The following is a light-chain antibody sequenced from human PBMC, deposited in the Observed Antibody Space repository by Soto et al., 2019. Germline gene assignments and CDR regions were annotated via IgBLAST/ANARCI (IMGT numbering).Light chain of an antibody. J-gene: IGLJ1*01. Sequence: QSVLTQPPSASGSPGQSVTISCTGTGSDVGGYNYVSWYQQHPGKAPKLMIYEVTKRPSGVPDRFSGSKSGNTASLTVSGLQAEDEVDYYCSSYAGSNKRVFGTGTKVTVL. CDR2: EVT. CDR3: SSYAGSNKRV. V-gene: IGLV2-8*01. CDR1: GSDVGGYNY.